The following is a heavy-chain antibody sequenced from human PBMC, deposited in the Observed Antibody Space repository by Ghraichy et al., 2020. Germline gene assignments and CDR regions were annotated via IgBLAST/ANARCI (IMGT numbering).Heavy chain of an antibody. V-gene: IGHV4-39*01. CDR2: IYYSGST. CDR1: GGSISSSSYY. D-gene: IGHD3-3*01. CDR3: ARLATWYYDFWSGYGAGWYYYYYMDV. Sequence: SETLSLTCTVSGGSISSSSYYWGWIRQPPGKGLEWIGSIYYSGSTYYNPSLKSRVTISVDTSKNQFSLKLSSVTAADTAVYYCARLATWYYDFWSGYGAGWYYYYYMDVWGKGTTVTVSS. J-gene: IGHJ6*03.